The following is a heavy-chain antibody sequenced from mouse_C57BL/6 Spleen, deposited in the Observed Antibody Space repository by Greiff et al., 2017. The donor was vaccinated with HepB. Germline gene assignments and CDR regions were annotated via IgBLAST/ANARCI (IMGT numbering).Heavy chain of an antibody. Sequence: QVQLQQPGAELVKPGASVKLSCKASGYTFTSYWMHWVKQRPGQGLEWIGMIHPNSGSTNYNEKFKSKATLTVDKSSSTAYMQLSSLTSEDSAVYYCARSWYYSSSPHWYFGVWGTGTTVTVSS. V-gene: IGHV1-64*01. CDR2: IHPNSGST. CDR3: ARSWYYSSSPHWYFGV. CDR1: GYTFTSYW. D-gene: IGHD1-1*01. J-gene: IGHJ1*03.